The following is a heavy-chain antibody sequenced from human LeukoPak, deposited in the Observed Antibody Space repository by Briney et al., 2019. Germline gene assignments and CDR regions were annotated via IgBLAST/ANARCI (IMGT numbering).Heavy chain of an antibody. V-gene: IGHV4-30-2*01. CDR2: ISHTGST. Sequence: PSDTLSLTCAVSGGSISSADYSWSWIRQPPGKGLEWIGYISHTGSTYYNPSLKSRVTISVDRSNNQFSLNLNSVTAADTAVYYCASGTVPPDYWGQGTLVTVSS. J-gene: IGHJ4*02. D-gene: IGHD3/OR15-3a*01. CDR1: GGSISSADYS. CDR3: ASGTVPPDY.